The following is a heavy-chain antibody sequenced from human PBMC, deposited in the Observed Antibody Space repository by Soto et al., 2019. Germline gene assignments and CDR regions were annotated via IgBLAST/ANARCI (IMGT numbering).Heavy chain of an antibody. J-gene: IGHJ4*02. CDR2: IYYTGRT. D-gene: IGHD2-21*02. V-gene: IGHV4-39*01. CDR3: ARQRTTVVTQAYFDH. CDR1: GESISSSSYY. Sequence: SETLSLTCIVSGESISSSSYYWGWIRQPPGKGLEWIGSIYYTGRTYYNPSFKSRVTISIDTSKNQFSLKLSSVTATDTAVYYCARQRTTVVTQAYFDHWGQGALVTVSS.